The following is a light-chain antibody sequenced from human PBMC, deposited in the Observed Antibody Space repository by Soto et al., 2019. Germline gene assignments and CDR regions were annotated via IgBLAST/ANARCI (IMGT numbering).Light chain of an antibody. CDR1: QSSSNY. CDR2: AAS. J-gene: IGKJ4*01. CDR3: HQSYNTPLT. V-gene: IGKV1-39*01. Sequence: DIQMTQSPSSLSASVGDRVTITCRASQSSSNYLNWYQQKPGKAPKLLIYAASSLQSGVPSRFSGSGSGTDFTLTISSLQPEDFETYYCHQSYNTPLTFGGGTKVEIK.